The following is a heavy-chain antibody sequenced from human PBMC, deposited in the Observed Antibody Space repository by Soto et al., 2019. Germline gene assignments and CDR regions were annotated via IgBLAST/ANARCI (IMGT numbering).Heavy chain of an antibody. J-gene: IGHJ4*02. CDR2: IYGGGNGP. V-gene: IGHV3-23*01. Sequence: VQVLESGGGLVQPGGSLRLSCAATGFTFSDFAMSWVRQAPGKGLEWVSRIYGGGNGPHYADSVKGRVTISRDNSKTTLYLQMTSLRAEDTAVYYCAKMEGMDPWAYSFDYWGQGTLVTVSS. CDR1: GFTFSDFA. D-gene: IGHD2-2*03. CDR3: AKMEGMDPWAYSFDY.